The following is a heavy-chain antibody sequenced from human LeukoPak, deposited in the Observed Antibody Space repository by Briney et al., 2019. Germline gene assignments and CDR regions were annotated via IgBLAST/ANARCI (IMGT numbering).Heavy chain of an antibody. V-gene: IGHV4-4*07. D-gene: IGHD6-13*01. CDR2: IYTSGST. J-gene: IGHJ5*02. CDR3: ARDGGIAAAGNWFDP. CDR1: GGSISSYY. Sequence: SETLSLTCTVSGGSISSYYWSWIRQPAGKGLEWIGRIYTSGSTNYNPSLKSRVTISVDKSKNQFSLKLSSVTVADTAVYYCARDGGIAAAGNWFDPWGQGTLVTVSS.